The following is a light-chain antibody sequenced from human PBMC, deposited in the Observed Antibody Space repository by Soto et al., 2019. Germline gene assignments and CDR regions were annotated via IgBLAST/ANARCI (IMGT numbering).Light chain of an antibody. Sequence: DIQMTQSPSSLSASVGDRVSITCRASQTINSNVNWLQQKPGEVPKILLYGASTLQGGVPSRFSGSGSGTEFTLTISNLQPEDFATYYCQQSYDHPLTFGQGTRLEI. CDR2: GAS. CDR1: QTINSN. V-gene: IGKV1-39*01. J-gene: IGKJ5*01. CDR3: QQSYDHPLT.